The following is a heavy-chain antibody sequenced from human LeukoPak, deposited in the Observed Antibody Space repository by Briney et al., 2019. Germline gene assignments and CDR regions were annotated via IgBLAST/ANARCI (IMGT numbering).Heavy chain of an antibody. CDR3: ARDFGSGWYRGSNWFDP. CDR1: GYTFTSYG. J-gene: IGHJ5*02. D-gene: IGHD6-19*01. CDR2: ISAYNGNT. Sequence: ASVKVSCKASGYTFTSYGISWVRQAPGQGLEWMGWISAYNGNTNYSQKFQGRVTITRDTSASTAYMELSSLRSEDTAVYYCARDFGSGWYRGSNWFDPWGQGTLVTVSS. V-gene: IGHV1-18*01.